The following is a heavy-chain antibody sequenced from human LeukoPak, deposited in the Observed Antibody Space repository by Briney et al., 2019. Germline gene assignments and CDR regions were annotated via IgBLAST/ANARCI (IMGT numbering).Heavy chain of an antibody. Sequence: PGGSLRLSCAASGFTVSSNYISWVRQAPGKGLEWVSVIYSGGSTYYADSVKGRFTISRDNSKNTLYLQMNSLRAEDTAVYYCARDYGSSSWYGWGQGTLVTVSS. CDR1: GFTVSSNY. D-gene: IGHD6-13*01. CDR2: IYSGGST. J-gene: IGHJ4*02. CDR3: ARDYGSSSWYG. V-gene: IGHV3-66*01.